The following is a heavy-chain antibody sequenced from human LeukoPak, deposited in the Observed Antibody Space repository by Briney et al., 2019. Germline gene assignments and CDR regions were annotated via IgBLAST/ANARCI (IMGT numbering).Heavy chain of an antibody. V-gene: IGHV3-53*01. Sequence: GGSLRLSCAASGFTVTSNYMSWVRQAPGKGLEWVSLIYSGTKTSYADSVKGRFTISRDSSKNTLYLQMNSLRAEDTAVYYCARSDYSDNGYFDYWGQGTLVAVSS. D-gene: IGHD4-17*01. CDR3: ARSDYSDNGYFDY. CDR1: GFTVTSNY. CDR2: IYSGTKT. J-gene: IGHJ4*02.